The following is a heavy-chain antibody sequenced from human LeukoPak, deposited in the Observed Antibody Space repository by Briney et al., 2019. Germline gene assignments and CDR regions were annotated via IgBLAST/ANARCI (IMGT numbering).Heavy chain of an antibody. CDR1: GYSFTSYW. Sequence: GESLKISCKGSGYSFTSYWIGWVRQSPGKGLEWVANIKPDGGEKYYLDSVKGRFTISRDNAKNSLYLQLNSLRAEDTAVYYCATEGSGNYFYFFDYWGQGTLVTVSS. CDR2: IKPDGGEK. V-gene: IGHV3-7*01. D-gene: IGHD2/OR15-2a*01. CDR3: ATEGSGNYFYFFDY. J-gene: IGHJ4*02.